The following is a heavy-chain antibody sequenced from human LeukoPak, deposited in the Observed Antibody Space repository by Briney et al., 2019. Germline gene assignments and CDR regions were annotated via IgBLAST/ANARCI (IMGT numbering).Heavy chain of an antibody. CDR1: GYTFTSYG. D-gene: IGHD3-22*01. Sequence: ASVKVSCKASGYTFTSYGISWVRQAPGQGLEWMGWISAYNGNTNYAQKLQGRVTMTTDTSTSTAYMELRSLRSDDTAVYYCARVGNYYDSSGYPLNFDYWGQGTLVTVSS. CDR3: ARVGNYYDSSGYPLNFDY. V-gene: IGHV1-18*01. CDR2: ISAYNGNT. J-gene: IGHJ4*02.